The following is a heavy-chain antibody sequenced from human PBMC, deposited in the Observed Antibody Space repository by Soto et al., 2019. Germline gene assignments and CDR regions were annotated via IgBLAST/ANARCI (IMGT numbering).Heavy chain of an antibody. CDR2: LNPSGGST. CDR1: GYTFTTYY. J-gene: IGHJ5*02. D-gene: IGHD3-16*01. V-gene: IGHV1-46*01. Sequence: QVQLVQSGAEVKKPGASVKISCKASGYTFTTYYIHWVRQAPGQGLEWVGILNPSGGSTSNAQKFQGRVTMTRDMSTDTAFMELSSLRSEDTAVYYCARGVGGEPRLNWFDPWGPGTLVTVSS. CDR3: ARGVGGEPRLNWFDP.